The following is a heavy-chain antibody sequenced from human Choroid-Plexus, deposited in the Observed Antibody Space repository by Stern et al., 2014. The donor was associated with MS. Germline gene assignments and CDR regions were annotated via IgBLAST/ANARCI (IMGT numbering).Heavy chain of an antibody. D-gene: IGHD3-16*02. CDR2: LTWNSADI. CDR1: EFTFGDYA. J-gene: IGHJ3*02. CDR3: AKDASSYSYSGAFDI. Sequence: EVQLVESGGGLVRPGRSLRLYCAAFEFTFGDYAMHWVRQSPRRGLEWVSSLTWNSADIGYADSVKGRFTISRDNAKNSLYLQMNSLRPEDTAVYYCAKDASSYSYSGAFDIWGQGTVVTVSS. V-gene: IGHV3-9*01.